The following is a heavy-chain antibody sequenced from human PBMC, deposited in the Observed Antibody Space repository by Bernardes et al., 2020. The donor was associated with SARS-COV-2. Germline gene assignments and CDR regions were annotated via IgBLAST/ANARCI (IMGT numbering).Heavy chain of an antibody. Sequence: VGSLRLSCAASGFTFPNYWMDWVRQAPGKGLVWVSRLNSDETELSYADSVKGRFTISRDNANNILYLQMNNLRPEDTAVYFCARDGYSREGHNQAYDLWGQGTMVTVSS. CDR1: GFTFPNYW. V-gene: IGHV3-74*01. D-gene: IGHD5-18*01. CDR2: LNSDETEL. J-gene: IGHJ3*01. CDR3: ARDGYSREGHNQAYDL.